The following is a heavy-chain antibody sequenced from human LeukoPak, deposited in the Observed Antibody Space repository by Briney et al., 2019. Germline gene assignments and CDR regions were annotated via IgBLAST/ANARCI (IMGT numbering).Heavy chain of an antibody. CDR3: ARVRMGATVSDFYYYYMDV. Sequence: PGESLRLSCAASGFTFSSYSMHWVRQAPGKGLESVSAIISNGGSTYYANSVKGRFTISRDNSKNTLYLQMGSLRVEDMAVYYCARVRMGATVSDFYYYYMDVWGKGTTVTVSS. J-gene: IGHJ6*03. CDR2: IISNGGST. V-gene: IGHV3-64*01. CDR1: GFTFSSYS. D-gene: IGHD1-26*01.